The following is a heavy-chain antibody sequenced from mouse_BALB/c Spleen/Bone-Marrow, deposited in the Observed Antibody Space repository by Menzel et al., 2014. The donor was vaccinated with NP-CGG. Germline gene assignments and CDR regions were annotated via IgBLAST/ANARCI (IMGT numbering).Heavy chain of an antibody. D-gene: IGHD2-4*01. CDR1: GYTFTSYW. CDR3: ARDYYDKGRFPY. Sequence: QVQLKDSGAELVKPGASVKLSCKASGYTFTSYWMHWVKQRPGQGLEWIGEINPSNGRTNYNEKFKSRATLTVDKSSSTAYMQLNSLTSEDSAVYYCARDYYDKGRFPYRGQGTLVIVSA. J-gene: IGHJ3*01. CDR2: INPSNGRT. V-gene: IGHV1S81*02.